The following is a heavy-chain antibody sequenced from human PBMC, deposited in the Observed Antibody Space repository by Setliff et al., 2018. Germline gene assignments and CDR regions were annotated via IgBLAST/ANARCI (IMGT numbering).Heavy chain of an antibody. CDR1: GCTFSIYT. CDR2: IIPIFGTA. V-gene: IGHV1-69*08. CDR3: AISTIFGVVSPTPDAFDI. Sequence: WASVKVSCKASGCTFSIYTISWVRQAPGQGLEWMGRIIPIFGTANYAQKFQGRVTITADKSTSTAYMELSSLRSEDTAVYYCAISTIFGVVSPTPDAFDIWGQGTMVTVSS. D-gene: IGHD3-3*01. J-gene: IGHJ3*02.